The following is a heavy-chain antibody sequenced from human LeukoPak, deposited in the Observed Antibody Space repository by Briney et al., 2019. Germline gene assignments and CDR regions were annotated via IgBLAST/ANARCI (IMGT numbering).Heavy chain of an antibody. V-gene: IGHV4-34*01. CDR1: GGSFSGYY. J-gene: IGHJ4*02. CDR3: ARGLGIAAAGTPS. Sequence: SETLSLTCAVYGGSFSGYYWSWIRQPPGKGLEWIGEINHSGSTNYNPSLKSRVTISVDTSKNQFSLKLSSVTAADTAVYYCARGLGIAAAGTPSWGQGTLVTVSS. D-gene: IGHD6-13*01. CDR2: INHSGST.